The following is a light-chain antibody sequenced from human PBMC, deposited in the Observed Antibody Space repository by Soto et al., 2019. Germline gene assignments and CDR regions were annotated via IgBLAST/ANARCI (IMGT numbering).Light chain of an antibody. CDR3: SSFTGTSALIL. V-gene: IGLV2-14*01. CDR2: EVN. J-gene: IGLJ2*01. Sequence: QSVVTRPASVSGSPGQSITISCTGTSSDVGGYDYVSWYQQYPGKAPRLIIYEVNNRPSGVSDRFSGSKSGNTASLTISGLRAEDEGDYFCSSFTGTSALILFGGGTKVTVL. CDR1: SSDVGGYDY.